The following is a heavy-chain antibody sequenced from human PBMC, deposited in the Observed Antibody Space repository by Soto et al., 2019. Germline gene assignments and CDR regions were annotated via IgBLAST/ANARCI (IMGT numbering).Heavy chain of an antibody. CDR2: ISGSGAST. CDR1: GFTFSVYA. Sequence: EVRLLESGGGLVQPGGSLRLSCAASGFTFSVYAMSWVRQAPGKGLEWVSGISGSGASTNYADSVKGRFTVSRDNSKSMLYLQTNSLRAEDTAIYYCAKALYGGFTYWGQGTLVTVSS. V-gene: IGHV3-23*01. D-gene: IGHD3-10*01. J-gene: IGHJ4*02. CDR3: AKALYGGFTY.